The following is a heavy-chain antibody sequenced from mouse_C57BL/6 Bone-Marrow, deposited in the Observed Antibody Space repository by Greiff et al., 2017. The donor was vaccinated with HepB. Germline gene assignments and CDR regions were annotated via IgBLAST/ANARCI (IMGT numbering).Heavy chain of an antibody. D-gene: IGHD2-1*01. Sequence: DVMLVESGGGLVKPGGSLKLSCAASGFTFSDYGMHWVRQAPEKGLEWVAYISSGSSTIYYADTVKGRFTISRDNAKNTLFLQMTSLRSEDTAMYYCARSHGNYFDYWGQGTTLTVSS. V-gene: IGHV5-17*01. CDR2: ISSGSSTI. J-gene: IGHJ2*01. CDR3: ARSHGNYFDY. CDR1: GFTFSDYG.